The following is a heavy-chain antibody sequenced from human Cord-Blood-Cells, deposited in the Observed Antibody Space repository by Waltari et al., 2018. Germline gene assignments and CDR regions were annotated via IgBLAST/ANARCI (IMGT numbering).Heavy chain of an antibody. CDR2: TYYRSKWYN. V-gene: IGHV6-1*01. Sequence: QVQLQQSGPGLVKPSQTLSLTCAISGDSVSSNSAAWNWIRQSPSRGLEWLGKTYYRSKWYNDYAVSVKSQITSNPDTSKNQFSLQLNSVTPEDTAVYYCARDYGPPIFNAFDIWGQGTMVTVSS. D-gene: IGHD4-17*01. CDR3: ARDYGPPIFNAFDI. J-gene: IGHJ3*02. CDR1: GDSVSSNSAA.